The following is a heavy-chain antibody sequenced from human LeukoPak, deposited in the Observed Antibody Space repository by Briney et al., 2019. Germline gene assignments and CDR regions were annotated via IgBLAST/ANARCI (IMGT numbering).Heavy chain of an antibody. CDR3: ASRKNSSSWYPFDY. J-gene: IGHJ4*02. CDR2: IYYSGST. V-gene: IGHV4-30-4*01. D-gene: IGHD6-13*01. CDR1: GGSISSGDYY. Sequence: SQTLSLTCTVSGGSISSGDYYWSWIRQPPGKGLEWIGYIYYSGSTYYNPSLKSRVTISVDTSKNQFSLKLSSVTAADTAVYYCASRKNSSSWYPFDYWGQGTLVTVSS.